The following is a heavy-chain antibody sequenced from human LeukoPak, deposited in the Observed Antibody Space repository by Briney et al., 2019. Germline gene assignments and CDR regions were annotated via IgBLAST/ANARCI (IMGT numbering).Heavy chain of an antibody. CDR2: ISWNSGSI. CDR3: AKDIARGPYYYYMDV. V-gene: IGHV3-9*03. CDR1: GFSFDDYA. D-gene: IGHD3-10*01. Sequence: GGSLRLSCAASGFSFDDYAMHWVRQAPGKGLEWVSGISWNSGSIGYADSVKGRFTISRDNAKNSLYLQRNSVRAEDMALYYCAKDIARGPYYYYMDVWGKGTTVTVSS. J-gene: IGHJ6*03.